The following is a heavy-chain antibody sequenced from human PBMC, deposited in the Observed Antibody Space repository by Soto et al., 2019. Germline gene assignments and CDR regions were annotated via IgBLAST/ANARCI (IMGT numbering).Heavy chain of an antibody. CDR2: IKSKTDGGTT. Sequence: LRLSCAASGFTFSNAWMSWVRQAPGKGLEWVGRIKSKTDGGTTDYAAPVKGRFTISRDDSKNTLYLQMNSLKTEDTAVYYCTTLIVTSGWYYYYYGMDVWGQGTTVTVSS. J-gene: IGHJ6*02. CDR1: GFTFSNAW. D-gene: IGHD6-19*01. V-gene: IGHV3-15*01. CDR3: TTLIVTSGWYYYYYGMDV.